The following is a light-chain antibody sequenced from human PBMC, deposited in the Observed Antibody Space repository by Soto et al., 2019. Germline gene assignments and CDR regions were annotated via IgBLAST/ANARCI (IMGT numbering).Light chain of an antibody. V-gene: IGKV1-5*01. J-gene: IGKJ2*01. CDR3: QQYNSYSYT. Sequence: DIQMTQSPSTLSASVGDRVTITCRASPSISSWLAWYQQKPGKAPKLLIYDASSLESGVPSRFSDSGSGTEFTLTISSLQLDDFATYYCQQYNSYSYTFGQGTKLEIK. CDR2: DAS. CDR1: PSISSW.